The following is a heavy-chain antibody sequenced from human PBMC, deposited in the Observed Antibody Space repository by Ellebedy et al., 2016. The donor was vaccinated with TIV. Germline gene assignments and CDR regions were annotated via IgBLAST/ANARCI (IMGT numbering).Heavy chain of an antibody. Sequence: GESLKISCAASGFSFISYGMHWVRQAPGKGLEWLAFIRCDGSDKYFADSVKGRLTISRDNSKNTLPLLMNSLSAEDTAVYYCTKEWTMDIVSPRWFDPWGQGTLVSVSS. V-gene: IGHV3-30*02. CDR3: TKEWTMDIVSPRWFDP. CDR2: IRCDGSDK. J-gene: IGHJ5*02. CDR1: GFSFISYG. D-gene: IGHD5-12*01.